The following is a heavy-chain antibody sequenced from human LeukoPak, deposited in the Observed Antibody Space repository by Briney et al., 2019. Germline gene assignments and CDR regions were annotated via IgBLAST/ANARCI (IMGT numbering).Heavy chain of an antibody. CDR1: GGSIRSSYYY. CDR3: ARQPFGIVGIEAFYI. CDR2: IYDSGST. J-gene: IGHJ3*02. Sequence: SETLSLTCTVSGGSIRSSYYYWGWIRQPPGKGLEWIGSIYDSGSTYYNPSLKSRVTISVDTSKNQFSLKLSSVPAPDTAVYYCARQPFGIVGIEAFYIWGQGPMVTVSS. D-gene: IGHD3-22*01. V-gene: IGHV4-39*01.